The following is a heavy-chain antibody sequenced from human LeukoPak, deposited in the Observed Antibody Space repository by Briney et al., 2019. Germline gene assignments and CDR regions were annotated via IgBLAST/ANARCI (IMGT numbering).Heavy chain of an antibody. CDR1: GFTFSSYS. Sequence: PGGSLRLSCAASGFTFSSYSMNWVRPAPGKGLEWVSSISSSSSYIYYAHSVKGRFTISRDNAKNSLYLQMNSLRAEDTAVYYCARAPKSGSPNWFDPWGQGTLVTVSS. V-gene: IGHV3-21*01. CDR3: ARAPKSGSPNWFDP. J-gene: IGHJ5*02. CDR2: ISSSSSYI. D-gene: IGHD1-26*01.